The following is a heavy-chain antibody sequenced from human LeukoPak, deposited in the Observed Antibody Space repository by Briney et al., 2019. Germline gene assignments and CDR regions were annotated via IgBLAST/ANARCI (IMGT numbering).Heavy chain of an antibody. Sequence: PSETLSLTCTVSGDSISSDYWSWIRQPPGKGLEWIGYVYYSGSTNYNPSFKSRVTISVDMSKNHFSLKLSSVTAADTAVYYCARQRGWELYYGLDVWGQGTTVTVSS. CDR1: GDSISSDY. J-gene: IGHJ6*02. D-gene: IGHD1-26*01. V-gene: IGHV4-59*08. CDR3: ARQRGWELYYGLDV. CDR2: VYYSGST.